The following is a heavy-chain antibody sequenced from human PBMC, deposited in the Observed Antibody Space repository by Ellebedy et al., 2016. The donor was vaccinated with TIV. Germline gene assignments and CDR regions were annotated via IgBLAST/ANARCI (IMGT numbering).Heavy chain of an antibody. CDR1: GGSNSNYF. CDR3: ASEYYDILTGQTYGMDV. J-gene: IGHJ6*02. CDR2: VYHSRST. Sequence: PSETLSLTCTVSGGSNSNYFWNWIRQPPGKGLEWIGYVYHSRSTNYNPSPKSRVTIPVDTSKNQFSLNLTSVTAADTAVYYCASEYYDILTGQTYGMDVWGQGTTVTVSS. V-gene: IGHV4-59*01. D-gene: IGHD3-9*01.